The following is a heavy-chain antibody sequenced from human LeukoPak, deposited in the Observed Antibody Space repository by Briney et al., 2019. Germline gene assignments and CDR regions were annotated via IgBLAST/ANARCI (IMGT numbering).Heavy chain of an antibody. CDR1: GGSISSGHYY. D-gene: IGHD3-22*01. V-gene: IGHV4-61*02. Sequence: PSETLPLTCTVSGGSISSGHYYWSWIRQPAGKGLEWIGRVYTSGSTNYNPSLKSRVTISADTSKNQFSLKLNSVTAADTAVYYCAGTRHHYYYDSSGYYGNAFDIWGQGTMVTVSS. CDR3: AGTRHHYYYDSSGYYGNAFDI. J-gene: IGHJ3*02. CDR2: VYTSGST.